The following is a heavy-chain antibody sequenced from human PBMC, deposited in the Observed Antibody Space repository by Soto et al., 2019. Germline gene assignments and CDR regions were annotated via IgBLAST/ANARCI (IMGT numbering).Heavy chain of an antibody. V-gene: IGHV4-31*03. J-gene: IGHJ6*01. CDR1: GGSISSGGYY. Sequence: PSETLSLTCTVSGGSISSGGYYWSWIRQHPGKGLEWIGYIYYSGSTYYNPSLKSRVTISVDTSKNQFSLKLTSVTDADTAVYYCASGIDFYYAMDVWGQGTTVTVSS. CDR3: ASGIDFYYAMDV. CDR2: IYYSGST.